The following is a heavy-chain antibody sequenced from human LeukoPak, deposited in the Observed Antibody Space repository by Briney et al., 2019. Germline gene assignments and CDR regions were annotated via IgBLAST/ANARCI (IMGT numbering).Heavy chain of an antibody. Sequence: GGSLRLSCAVSGITLSNYGMSWVRQAQGKGLEWVAGISASGGGTNYADSVRGRFTISRNNPKNTLYLKMNSLRAEDTAFYFCAKRGVVIRVILVGFHKEAYYFESWGQGALVTVSS. V-gene: IGHV3-23*01. J-gene: IGHJ4*02. D-gene: IGHD3-22*01. CDR1: GITLSNYG. CDR2: ISASGGGT. CDR3: AKRGVVIRVILVGFHKEAYYFES.